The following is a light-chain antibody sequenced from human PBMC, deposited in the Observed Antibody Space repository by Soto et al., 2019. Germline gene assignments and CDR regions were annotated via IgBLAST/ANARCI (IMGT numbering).Light chain of an antibody. CDR1: SSDLGGYNY. V-gene: IGLV2-14*01. J-gene: IGLJ2*01. Sequence: QSALTQPASVSGSPGQSITISCTGTSSDLGGYNYVSWYQQHPGKAPKLMIYDVSNRPSGVSNRFSGSKSGNTASLTISGLQAEDEADYYCSSYTTSSTLIFGGGTKLTVL. CDR2: DVS. CDR3: SSYTTSSTLI.